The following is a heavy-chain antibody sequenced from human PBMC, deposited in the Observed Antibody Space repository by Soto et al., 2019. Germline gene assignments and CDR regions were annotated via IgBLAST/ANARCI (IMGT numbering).Heavy chain of an antibody. CDR2: ISGSGAGT. Sequence: EVQLLESGGTLVQVGGSLRLSCVASGFSFSNYAVTWVRQAPGKGLEWVSAISGSGAGTYYADSVKGRFTISRDNSKNTVHLQRNSLRFEDTAVYHCAKRSKGASHYVGNAMEGWGQGTTVSVS. D-gene: IGHD1-26*01. J-gene: IGHJ6*02. CDR1: GFSFSNYA. CDR3: AKRSKGASHYVGNAMEG. V-gene: IGHV3-23*01.